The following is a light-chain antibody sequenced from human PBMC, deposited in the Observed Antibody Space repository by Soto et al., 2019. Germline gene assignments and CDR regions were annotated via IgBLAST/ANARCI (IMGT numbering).Light chain of an antibody. CDR2: GAS. V-gene: IGKV3-20*01. CDR1: QSISSSF. Sequence: EFVLTQSPGTLSLSPGERATLSCRASQSISSSFLAWYQQKPGQAPRLLIYGASSRGTGIPDRFSGSGSGTDFTLTISRLEPEDFAVYYCQHYGSIPPFTFGGLTKVEIK. J-gene: IGKJ4*01. CDR3: QHYGSIPPFT.